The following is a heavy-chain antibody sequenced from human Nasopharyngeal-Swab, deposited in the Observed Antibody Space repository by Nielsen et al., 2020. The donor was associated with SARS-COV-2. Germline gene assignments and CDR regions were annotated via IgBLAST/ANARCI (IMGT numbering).Heavy chain of an antibody. V-gene: IGHV4-34*01. CDR2: INHSGST. D-gene: IGHD2-2*01. J-gene: IGHJ6*02. CDR1: GDSIISYY. CDR3: ARGDVVVPAAIYYYYYGMDV. Sequence: SETLSLTCSVSGDSIISYYWSWIRQPPGKGLEWIGEINHSGSTNYNPSLKSRVTISVDTSKNQFSLKLSSVTAADTAVYYCARGDVVVPAAIYYYYYGMDVWGQGTTVTVSS.